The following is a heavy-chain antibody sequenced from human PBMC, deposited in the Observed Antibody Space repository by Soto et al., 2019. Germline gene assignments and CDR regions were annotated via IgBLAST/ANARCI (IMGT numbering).Heavy chain of an antibody. D-gene: IGHD3-3*01. V-gene: IGHV3-23*01. CDR1: GFTFSSYA. CDR2: ISGSGGST. CDR3: AKMEGYSDFSSGYSVLWWFDP. Sequence: PGGSLRLSCAASGFTFSSYAMSWVRQAPGKGLEWVSAISGSGGSTYYADSVKGRFTISRDNSKNTLYLQMNSLRPEDTAVHYCAKMEGYSDFSSGYSVLWWFDPWGQGTLVTVSS. J-gene: IGHJ5*02.